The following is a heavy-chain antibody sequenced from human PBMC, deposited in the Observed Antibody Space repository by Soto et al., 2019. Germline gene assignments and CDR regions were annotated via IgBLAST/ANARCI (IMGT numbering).Heavy chain of an antibody. D-gene: IGHD3-3*01. Sequence: SETLSLTCTVSGASISSSYWSWIRQSPERGLEWIAYVYHTGATNYNPSLKSRVTISVDTSKNQFSLKLSSVTAADTAVYYCARDAYYDFWSGSQRRYYYYGMDVWGQVTTVTVS. CDR2: VYHTGAT. J-gene: IGHJ6*02. CDR1: GASISSSY. V-gene: IGHV4-59*01. CDR3: ARDAYYDFWSGSQRRYYYYGMDV.